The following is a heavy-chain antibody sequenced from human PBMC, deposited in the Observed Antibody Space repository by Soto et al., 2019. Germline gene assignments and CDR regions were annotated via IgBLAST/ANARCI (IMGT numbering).Heavy chain of an antibody. CDR1: GGSISSSSYY. CDR3: ARHRLETSDYYDSSGYRDY. D-gene: IGHD3-22*01. V-gene: IGHV4-39*01. CDR2: IYYSGST. J-gene: IGHJ4*02. Sequence: SETLSLTCTVSGGSISSSSYYWGWIRQPPGKGLEWIGSIYYSGSTYYNPSLKSRVTISVDTSKNQFSLKLSSVTAADTAVYYCARHRLETSDYYDSSGYRDYWGQGTLVTVSS.